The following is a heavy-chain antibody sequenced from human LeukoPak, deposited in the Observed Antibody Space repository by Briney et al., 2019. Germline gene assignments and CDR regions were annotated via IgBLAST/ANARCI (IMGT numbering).Heavy chain of an antibody. CDR1: GGSFSGYY. J-gene: IGHJ5*02. CDR2: INHSGST. Sequence: PSGTLSLTCAVYGGSFSGYYWSWIRQPPGKGLEWIGEINHSGSTNYNPSLKSRVTISVDTSKNQFSLKLSSVTAADTAVYYCARGTVVNRRPDWFDPWGQGTLVTVSS. CDR3: ARGTVVNRRPDWFDP. V-gene: IGHV4-34*01. D-gene: IGHD4-23*01.